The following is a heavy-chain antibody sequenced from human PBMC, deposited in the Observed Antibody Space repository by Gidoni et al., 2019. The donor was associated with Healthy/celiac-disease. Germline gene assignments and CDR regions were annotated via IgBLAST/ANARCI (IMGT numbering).Heavy chain of an antibody. Sequence: QVQLQESGPGLVKPSQTLSLTCTVSGGSINSGGYYWSWIRQHPGKGLEWIGYIYYSGSTYYNPSLKSRVTISVDTSKNQFSLKLSSVTAADTAVYYCARVGGGYPELEFDYWGQGTLVTVSS. D-gene: IGHD3-16*02. CDR3: ARVGGGYPELEFDY. V-gene: IGHV4-31*03. J-gene: IGHJ4*02. CDR2: IYYSGST. CDR1: GGSINSGGYY.